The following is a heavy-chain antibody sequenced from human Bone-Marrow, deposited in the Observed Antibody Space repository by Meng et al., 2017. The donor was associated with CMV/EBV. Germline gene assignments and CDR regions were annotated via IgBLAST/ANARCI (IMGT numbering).Heavy chain of an antibody. J-gene: IGHJ3*02. D-gene: IGHD3-16*02. V-gene: IGHV3-15*01. CDR1: GFTFSNAW. Sequence: LSLTCAASGFTFSNAWMSWVRQAPGKGLAWVGRIKSKTDGGTTDYAAPVKGRFTISRDDSKNTLYLQMNSLKTEDTAVYYCTTDTDMITFGGVIVIGDAFDIWGQRTMVTVSS. CDR3: TTDTDMITFGGVIVIGDAFDI. CDR2: IKSKTDGGTT.